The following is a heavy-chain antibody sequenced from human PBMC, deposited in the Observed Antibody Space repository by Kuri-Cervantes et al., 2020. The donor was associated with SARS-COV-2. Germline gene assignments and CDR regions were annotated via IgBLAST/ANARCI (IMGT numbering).Heavy chain of an antibody. V-gene: IGHV1-2*02. J-gene: IGHJ5*02. Sequence: ASVKVSCKASGYTFTGYYMHWVRQAPGQGLEWMGWINPNSGGTNYAQKFQGRVTMTRDTSISTAYMELSRLRSDDTAVYYCAREGGYCSSTSCYTRWFDPWGQGTLVTVSS. CDR1: GYTFTGYY. D-gene: IGHD2-2*02. CDR2: INPNSGGT. CDR3: AREGGYCSSTSCYTRWFDP.